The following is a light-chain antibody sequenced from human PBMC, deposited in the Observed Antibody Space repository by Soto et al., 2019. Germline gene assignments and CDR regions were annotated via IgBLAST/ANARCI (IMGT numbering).Light chain of an antibody. V-gene: IGKV3-11*01. J-gene: IGKJ5*01. CDR2: GAS. CDR3: QQRSNWPSIT. CDR1: QSVSDF. Sequence: EIVLTQSPATLSSSLGGRATLSWRASQSVSDFLAWYQQKPGQAPRLLIYGASNRATGIPARFSGSGSGTDFTLTINSLEPEDSAVYYCQQRSNWPSITFGQGTRLEIK.